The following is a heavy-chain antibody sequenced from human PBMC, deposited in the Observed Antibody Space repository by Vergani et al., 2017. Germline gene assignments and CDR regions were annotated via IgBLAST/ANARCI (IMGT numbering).Heavy chain of an antibody. CDR3: ARMGGYDEGDAFRIGYFDS. CDR2: IYSTGST. CDR1: EFTFSNYA. J-gene: IGHJ4*02. V-gene: IGHV4-31*02. Sequence: VQLLESGGGLVQPGGSLRLTCAASEFTFSNYAMNWIRQHPGKGLEWIGYIYSTGSTHHNPSLRRRINMSVDTSKNQFSLKLNSVTAADTAMYYCARMGGYDEGDAFRIGYFDSWGPGTLVSVSS. D-gene: IGHD3-22*01.